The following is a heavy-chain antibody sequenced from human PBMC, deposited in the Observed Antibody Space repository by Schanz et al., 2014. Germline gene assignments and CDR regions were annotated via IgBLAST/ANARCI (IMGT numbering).Heavy chain of an antibody. CDR2: ISAYTNNT. J-gene: IGHJ4*02. CDR3: ARDGVDAAAGGNY. V-gene: IGHV1-18*01. Sequence: QVHLVQSGAEVKKPGASVKVSCKASGYTFSSYGLNWVRQAPGQGLEWMGWISAYTNNTNYAQKVQGRVTMTRDTSTSTVYMELSSLRSEDTAVYYCARDGVDAAAGGNYWGQGTLVTVSS. CDR1: GYTFSSYG. D-gene: IGHD6-13*01.